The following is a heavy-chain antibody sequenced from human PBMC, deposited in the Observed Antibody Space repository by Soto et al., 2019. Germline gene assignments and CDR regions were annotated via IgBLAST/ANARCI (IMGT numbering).Heavy chain of an antibody. Sequence: PGGSLRLSCAASGFTFSSYAMHWVRQAPGKGLEWVAVISYDGSNKYYADSVKGRFTISRDNSKNTLYLQMNSLRAEDTAVYYCAREGYSSSSGGYFDYWGQGTLVTVSS. J-gene: IGHJ4*02. V-gene: IGHV3-30-3*01. D-gene: IGHD6-6*01. CDR1: GFTFSSYA. CDR2: ISYDGSNK. CDR3: AREGYSSSSGGYFDY.